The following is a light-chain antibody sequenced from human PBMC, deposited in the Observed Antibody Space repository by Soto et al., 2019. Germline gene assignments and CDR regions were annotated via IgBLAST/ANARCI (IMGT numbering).Light chain of an antibody. J-gene: IGKJ4*01. CDR3: QHRSHCMPAA. CDR1: QSVSSY. CDR2: DAS. V-gene: IGKV3-11*01. Sequence: VLTPSPATLSLTPGERATLSCRASQSVSSYLAWYQQKPGQAPRLLIYDASNRATGIPARFSGSGSGTDFTLTISSLEPEDFAVYSCQHRSHCMPAALVVGSKV.